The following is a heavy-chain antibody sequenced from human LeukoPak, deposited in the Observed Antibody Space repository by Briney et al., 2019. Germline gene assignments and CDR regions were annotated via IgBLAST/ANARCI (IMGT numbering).Heavy chain of an antibody. CDR3: ATAAASDY. J-gene: IGHJ4*02. CDR2: ISSSSSHI. D-gene: IGHD6-13*01. V-gene: IGHV3-21*01. Sequence: GGSLRLSCAASGFTFSSYSMNWVRQAPGKGLEWVSSISSSSSHISYADSVKGRFTISRDNAKNSLYLQMNSLRAEDTAVYYCATAAASDYWGQGTLVTVSS. CDR1: GFTFSSYS.